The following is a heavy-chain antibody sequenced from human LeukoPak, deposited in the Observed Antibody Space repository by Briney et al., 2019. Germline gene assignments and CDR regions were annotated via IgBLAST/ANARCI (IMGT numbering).Heavy chain of an antibody. D-gene: IGHD6-19*01. J-gene: IGHJ4*02. V-gene: IGHV6-1*01. CDR1: GESVSSYNAA. Sequence: SQTLSLTCAISGESVSSYNAAWTWIRQSPSRGLEWLGRTYYRAKWDTDYAPSVQSRIAIKSDTSKNQVSLQLTSVTPDDTAVYYCARDGSGAWYFDSWGQGTLVTVSS. CDR2: TYYRAKWDT. CDR3: ARDGSGAWYFDS.